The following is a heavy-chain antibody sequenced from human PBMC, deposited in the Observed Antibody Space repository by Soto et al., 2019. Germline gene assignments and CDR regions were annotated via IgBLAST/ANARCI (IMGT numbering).Heavy chain of an antibody. D-gene: IGHD6-6*01. CDR3: ARVPRSSSWLSGYYYYYGMAG. CDR1: GYNCTSYY. J-gene: IGHJ6*02. V-gene: IGHV1-46*01. Sequence: QVKLVQYAAELKKPGASEKVSCNSSGYNCTSYYLHWVRQDPGQGLELLGIIKPSVGSTSYAQKCQGLVTMTRDTSTSTVYMELSSLRSEDTAVYYCARVPRSSSWLSGYYYYYGMAGCVQGTTVTVSS. CDR2: IKPSVGST.